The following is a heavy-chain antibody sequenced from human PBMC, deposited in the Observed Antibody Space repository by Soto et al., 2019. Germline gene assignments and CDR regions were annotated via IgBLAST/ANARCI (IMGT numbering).Heavy chain of an antibody. CDR1: GGTFSSYA. CDR2: IIPIFGTA. D-gene: IGHD6-6*01. J-gene: IGHJ6*02. Sequence: SVKVSCKASGGTFSSYAISWVRQAPGQGLEWMGGIIPIFGTANYAQKFQGRVTITADESTSTAYMELSSLRSEDTAVYYCAKQPMGHKQLVRFSDDYYYGMDVWGQGTTVTVSS. CDR3: AKQPMGHKQLVRFSDDYYYGMDV. V-gene: IGHV1-69*13.